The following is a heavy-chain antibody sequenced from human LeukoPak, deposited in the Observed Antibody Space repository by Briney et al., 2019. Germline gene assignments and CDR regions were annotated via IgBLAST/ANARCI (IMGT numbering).Heavy chain of an antibody. V-gene: IGHV1-46*01. CDR3: ARDRGYYDSSAPSYYFDY. J-gene: IGHJ4*02. D-gene: IGHD3-22*01. Sequence: ASVKVSCKASGYTFTRYYMHWVRQAPGQGLEWMGTINPNGGSTSYAQNFQGRVTLTSDTSTSIVNMEVSSLRSEDTAVYYCARDRGYYDSSAPSYYFDYWGQGTLVTVSS. CDR2: INPNGGST. CDR1: GYTFTRYY.